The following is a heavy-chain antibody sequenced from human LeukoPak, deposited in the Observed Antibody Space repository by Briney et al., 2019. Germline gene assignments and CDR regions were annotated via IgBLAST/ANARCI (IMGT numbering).Heavy chain of an antibody. Sequence: GGSLRLSCAASGFIFSRDSMNWVRQAPGKGPEWISYISHDSGIRYYADSVRGRFTISRDNARNSLYPQMHSLRAEDTAVYYCVRDNPRCCGVVPANIDDSWGQGTLVTVSS. D-gene: IGHD2-15*01. J-gene: IGHJ4*02. CDR2: ISHDSGIR. CDR3: VRDNPRCCGVVPANIDDS. CDR1: GFIFSRDS. V-gene: IGHV3-48*01.